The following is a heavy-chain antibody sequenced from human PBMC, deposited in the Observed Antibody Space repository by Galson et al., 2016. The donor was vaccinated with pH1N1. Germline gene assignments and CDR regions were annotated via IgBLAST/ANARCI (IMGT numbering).Heavy chain of an antibody. CDR2: YVGGGDRT. Sequence: YLRLSCAASGFTFSNYPMSWFRRAAGGGLQGFSTYVGGGDRTYYKASVKGRFTISRDNSKNTLYLKMNSPRAEDTALYFCAKDQAQWEFLKDYWGQGTLVTVSS. CDR3: AKDQAQWEFLKDY. V-gene: IGHV3-23*01. D-gene: IGHD1-26*01. CDR1: GFTFSNYP. J-gene: IGHJ4*02.